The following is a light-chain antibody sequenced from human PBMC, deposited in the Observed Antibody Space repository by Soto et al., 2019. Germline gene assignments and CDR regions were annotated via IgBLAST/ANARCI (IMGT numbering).Light chain of an antibody. V-gene: IGKV3-15*01. Sequence: EIVMTQSPVALSVSPGERAALSCRASQSVGRNVAWSQQRPGQAPRVLLYGTSTRAPGVPARFSGSGSGTDFTRPISSLQSEDCAVDYGQQYNNWPYTFGQGTRLEIK. J-gene: IGKJ2*01. CDR2: GTS. CDR3: QQYNNWPYT. CDR1: QSVGRN.